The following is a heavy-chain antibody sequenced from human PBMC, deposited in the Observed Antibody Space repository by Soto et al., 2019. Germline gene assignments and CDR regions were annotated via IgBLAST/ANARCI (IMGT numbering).Heavy chain of an antibody. CDR3: ARELNTDSSAYYSFAY. Sequence: QVQMVQSGPEGKMPGASVKVSCKTSCYTFTAYGLAWLRQAPGQRPEWMGWVGTANDNTNYAEKFQGRVTMTTDTSTATTYMELRSLRSDDTAVYYCARELNTDSSAYYSFAYWGQGTLVTVSS. CDR2: VGTANDNT. CDR1: CYTFTAYG. J-gene: IGHJ4*02. V-gene: IGHV1-18*01. D-gene: IGHD3-22*01.